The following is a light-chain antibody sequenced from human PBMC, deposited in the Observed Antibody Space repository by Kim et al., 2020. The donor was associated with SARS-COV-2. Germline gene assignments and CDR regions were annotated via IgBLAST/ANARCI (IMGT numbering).Light chain of an antibody. CDR1: QGISSA. V-gene: IGKV1-13*02. J-gene: IGKJ4*01. CDR3: QQFNSYPLT. CDR2: YAS. Sequence: ASVGGRVTITCRASQGISSALAWYQQKPGKTPKLLIYYASTLESGVPSRFSGSGSGTDFTLTITSLQPEDFATYFCQQFNSYPLTFGGGTKVDIK.